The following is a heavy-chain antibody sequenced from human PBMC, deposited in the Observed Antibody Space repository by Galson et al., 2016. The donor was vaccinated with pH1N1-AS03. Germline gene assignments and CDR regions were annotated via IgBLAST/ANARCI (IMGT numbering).Heavy chain of an antibody. CDR2: ISNDSTTI. CDR1: GFTFNHYS. V-gene: IGHV3-48*04. D-gene: IGHD1-26*01. J-gene: IGHJ3*02. Sequence: LRLSCAASGFTFNHYSMNWVRQAPGKGLEWVSYISNDSTTIYYADSVKGRFTISRDNAKNSLYLQMNSLTAEDTAIYYCARTSGAYFGSAYAIWGQGTMVTVAS. CDR3: ARTSGAYFGSAYAI.